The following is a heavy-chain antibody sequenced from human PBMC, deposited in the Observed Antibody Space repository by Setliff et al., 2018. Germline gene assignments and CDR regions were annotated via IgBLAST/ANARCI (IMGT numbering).Heavy chain of an antibody. CDR2: INHSGST. Sequence: SETLSLTCAVYGGSFSTYYWIWIRQPPGKGLEWIGEINHSGSTNYNPSLKSRVTISVDTSKSQFSLKLSSVTAADTALYYCARGGGYGSGGSFHNAPFDYWGQGMLVTVSS. CDR3: ARGGGYGSGGSFHNAPFDY. V-gene: IGHV4-34*01. J-gene: IGHJ4*02. D-gene: IGHD3-10*01. CDR1: GGSFSTYY.